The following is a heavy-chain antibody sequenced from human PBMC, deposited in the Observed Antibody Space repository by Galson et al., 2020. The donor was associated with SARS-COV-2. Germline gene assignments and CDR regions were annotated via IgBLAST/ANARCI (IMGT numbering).Heavy chain of an antibody. D-gene: IGHD2-2*01. J-gene: IGHJ3*02. CDR3: ARDPPQLLSALDI. V-gene: IGHV3-48*01. CDR1: GFTLSTYS. Sequence: GGSLRLSCTASGFTLSTYSMNWVRQAPGRGLEWVSYISSSSSSIYYADSVKGRFTISRDNARNSLYLQMNSLRGEDTAMYYCARDPPQLLSALDIWGQGTMVTVAS. CDR2: ISSSSSSI.